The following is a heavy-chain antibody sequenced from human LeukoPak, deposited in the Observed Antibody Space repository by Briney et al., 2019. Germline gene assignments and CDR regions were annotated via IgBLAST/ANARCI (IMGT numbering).Heavy chain of an antibody. CDR1: GLTFSSYA. Sequence: QSGGSLRLSCAASGLTFSSYAMSWVRQAPGKGLEWVSAISGSGGSTYYADSVKGRFTISRDNSKNTLYLQMNSLRAEDTAVYYCAKSLRDRLYAFDIWGQGTMVTVSS. J-gene: IGHJ3*02. D-gene: IGHD4-17*01. CDR3: AKSLRDRLYAFDI. V-gene: IGHV3-23*01. CDR2: ISGSGGST.